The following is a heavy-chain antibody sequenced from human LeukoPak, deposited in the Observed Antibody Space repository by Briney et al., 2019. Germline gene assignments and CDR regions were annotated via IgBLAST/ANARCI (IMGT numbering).Heavy chain of an antibody. CDR2: INPSGGST. CDR1: GYTFTSYY. J-gene: IGHJ6*03. D-gene: IGHD5-12*01. V-gene: IGHV1-46*01. Sequence: ASVKVSCKASGYTFTSYYMHWVRQAPGQGLEWMGIINPSGGSTSYAQKFQGRVTMTRDTSTSTVYMELSSLRSEDTAVYYCARGDIVATMSHYCYYYYMDVWGKGTTVTVSS. CDR3: ARGDIVATMSHYCYYYYMDV.